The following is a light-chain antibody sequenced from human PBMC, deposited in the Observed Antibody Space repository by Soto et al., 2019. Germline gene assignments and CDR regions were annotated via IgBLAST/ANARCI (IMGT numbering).Light chain of an antibody. V-gene: IGKV3-11*01. CDR3: QQSYSTPWT. CDR1: QSISSH. J-gene: IGKJ1*01. Sequence: EIVLTQSPATLSLSPGDRATLSCRASQSISSHLAWYQQRPGQVVRLLIYGASSLQSGVPSRFSGSGSGTDFTLTISSLQPEDFATYYCQQSYSTPWTFGQGTKVDI. CDR2: GAS.